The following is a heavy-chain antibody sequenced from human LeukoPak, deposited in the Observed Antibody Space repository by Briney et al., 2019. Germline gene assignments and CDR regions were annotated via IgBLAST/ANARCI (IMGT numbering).Heavy chain of an antibody. CDR2: ISYDGSNK. J-gene: IGHJ4*02. CDR1: GFTFSSYG. CDR3: AKPREGSSSWYAAG. D-gene: IGHD6-13*01. Sequence: GRSLRLSCAASGFTFSSYGMHWVRQAPGQGLEWVAVISYDGSNKYYADSVKGRFTISRDNSKNTLYLQMNSLRPEDTAVYYCAKPREGSSSWYAAGWGQGTLVTVSS. V-gene: IGHV3-30*18.